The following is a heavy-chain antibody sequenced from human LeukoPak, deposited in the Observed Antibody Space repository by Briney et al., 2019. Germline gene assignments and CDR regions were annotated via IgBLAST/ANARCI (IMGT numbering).Heavy chain of an antibody. CDR1: GYTFTGCY. CDR2: INPNSGGT. CDR3: ARDAHMVREHAFDI. V-gene: IGHV1-2*02. Sequence: ASVKVSCKASGYTFTGCYMHWVRQAPGQGLEWMGWINPNSGGTNYAQKFQGRVTMTRDTSISTAYMELSRLRSDDTAVYYCARDAHMVREHAFDIWGQGTMATVSS. J-gene: IGHJ3*02. D-gene: IGHD3-10*01.